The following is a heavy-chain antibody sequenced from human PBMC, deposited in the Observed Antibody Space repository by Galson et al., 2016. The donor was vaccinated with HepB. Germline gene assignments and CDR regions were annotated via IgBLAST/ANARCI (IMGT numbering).Heavy chain of an antibody. CDR2: IYPGDSNV. Sequence: QSGAEVKKPGESLRISCKNSGYTYWIAWVRQMPGKGLEYMGIIYPGDSNVRYSPSFQGQVTISADKSITTAYLQWSSLKASDTAIYYCARRTDILTGYDDAFDIWGQGTMVTVSS. J-gene: IGHJ3*02. CDR3: ARRTDILTGYDDAFDI. CDR1: GYTYW. V-gene: IGHV5-51*01. D-gene: IGHD3-9*01.